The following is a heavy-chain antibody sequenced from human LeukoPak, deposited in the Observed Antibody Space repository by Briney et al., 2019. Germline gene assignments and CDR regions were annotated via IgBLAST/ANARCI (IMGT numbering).Heavy chain of an antibody. D-gene: IGHD2-15*01. CDR2: IYYSGST. CDR1: GGSISSYY. J-gene: IGHJ3*02. CDR3: ARLRRGSGQDVFDI. V-gene: IGHV4-59*01. Sequence: SETLSLTCTVSGGSISSYYWSWIRQPPGKGLEWIGYIYYSGSTNYNPSLKSRVTISVDTSKNQFSLKLSSVTAADTAVYYCARLRRGSGQDVFDIWGQGTMVTVSS.